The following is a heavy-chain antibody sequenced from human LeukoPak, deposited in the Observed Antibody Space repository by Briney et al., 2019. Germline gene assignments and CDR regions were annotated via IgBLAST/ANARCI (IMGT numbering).Heavy chain of an antibody. CDR3: ARGGLLYNSSGYCDN. D-gene: IGHD3-22*01. CDR2: VYYSGST. V-gene: IGHV4-59*01. CDR1: GFTFSSYE. Sequence: GSLRLSCAASGFTFSSYEMNWVRQTPGKGLEWIGDVYYSGSTTYNPSLKRRVTISVDTSKNQLSLKVRSVTAADTAVYYCARGGLLYNSSGYCDNWGQGTLVTVSS. J-gene: IGHJ4*02.